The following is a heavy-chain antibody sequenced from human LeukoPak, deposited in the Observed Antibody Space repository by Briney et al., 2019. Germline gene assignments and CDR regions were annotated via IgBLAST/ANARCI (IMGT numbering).Heavy chain of an antibody. Sequence: GGSLRLSCAASGFPFSDHYMVWIRQAPGKGLEWVAATFYDGSKSFYTDSVKGRFTISRDNSKNTLYLQMNSLRAEDSAVYYCARDRQEQHQVGSGNHLDNWFDSWGQGTLVTVSS. CDR3: ARDRQEQHQVGSGNHLDNWFDS. CDR2: TFYDGSKS. D-gene: IGHD1-26*01. V-gene: IGHV3-33*08. J-gene: IGHJ5*01. CDR1: GFPFSDHY.